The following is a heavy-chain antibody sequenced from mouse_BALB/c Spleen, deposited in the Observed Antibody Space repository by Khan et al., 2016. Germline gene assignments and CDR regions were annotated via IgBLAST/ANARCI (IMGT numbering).Heavy chain of an antibody. Sequence: QVQLQQSGAELAKPGASVKMSCKASDYTFTDYWMHWVKQSPGQGLEWIGYINPSTGYTEYNQKFKDKATLTADKSSSTAYMQLSSLTSEDSAVYYCARWSYYYGSSYGWFAYWGQGTLVTVSA. CDR1: DYTFTDYW. J-gene: IGHJ3*01. D-gene: IGHD1-1*01. CDR3: ARWSYYYGSSYGWFAY. V-gene: IGHV1-7*01. CDR2: INPSTGYT.